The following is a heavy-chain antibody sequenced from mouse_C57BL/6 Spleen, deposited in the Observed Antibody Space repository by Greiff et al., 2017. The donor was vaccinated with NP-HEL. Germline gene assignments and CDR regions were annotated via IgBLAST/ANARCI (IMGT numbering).Heavy chain of an antibody. CDR1: GYTFTSYW. CDR2: IDPSDSYT. CDR3: ARGDGYYWYFDV. Sequence: QVHVKQPGAELVMPGASVKLSCKASGYTFTSYWMHWVKQRPGQGLEWIGEIDPSDSYTNSNQKFKGKSTLTVDKSSSTAYMQLSSLTSEDSAVYYCARGDGYYWYFDVWGTGTTVTVSS. D-gene: IGHD2-3*01. V-gene: IGHV1-69*01. J-gene: IGHJ1*03.